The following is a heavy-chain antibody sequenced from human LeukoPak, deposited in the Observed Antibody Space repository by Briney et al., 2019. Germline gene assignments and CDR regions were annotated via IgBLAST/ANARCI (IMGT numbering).Heavy chain of an antibody. J-gene: IGHJ3*02. Sequence: PGGSLRLSCAASGFTFSSYAMSWVRQAPWKGLEWVSAISGSGGSTYYADSVKGRFTISRDNSKNTLYLQMNSLRAEDTAVYYCHSGSYWGNAFDIWGQGTMVTVSS. CDR3: HSGSYWGNAFDI. V-gene: IGHV3-23*01. CDR2: ISGSGGST. D-gene: IGHD1-26*01. CDR1: GFTFSSYA.